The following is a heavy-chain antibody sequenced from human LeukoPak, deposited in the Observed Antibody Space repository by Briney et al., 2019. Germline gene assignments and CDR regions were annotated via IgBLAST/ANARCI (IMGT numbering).Heavy chain of an antibody. CDR2: IYPGGSET. V-gene: IGHV5-51*01. Sequence: GESLKISCKCLGYSFSSYSNAWVRQRPGKGLEWLGIIYPGGSETRYDPSFQGQVTISADSSTSTAYLQWSSLRASDTAMYYCARASRDGYNQNFDYWGQGTLVTVSS. D-gene: IGHD5-24*01. CDR1: GYSFSSYS. J-gene: IGHJ4*02. CDR3: ARASRDGYNQNFDY.